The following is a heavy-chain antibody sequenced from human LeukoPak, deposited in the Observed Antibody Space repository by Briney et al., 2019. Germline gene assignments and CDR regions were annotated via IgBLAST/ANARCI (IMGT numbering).Heavy chain of an antibody. CDR2: IYHSGST. Sequence: SETLSLTCAVSGGSISSSNWWSWVRQPPGQGLEWIGEIYHSGSTNYNPSLKSRVTISVDKSKNQFSLKLSSVTAADTAVYYCARDQEQQLVEANWFDPWGQGTLVTVSS. J-gene: IGHJ5*02. CDR3: ARDQEQQLVEANWFDP. CDR1: GGSISSSNW. V-gene: IGHV4-4*02. D-gene: IGHD6-13*01.